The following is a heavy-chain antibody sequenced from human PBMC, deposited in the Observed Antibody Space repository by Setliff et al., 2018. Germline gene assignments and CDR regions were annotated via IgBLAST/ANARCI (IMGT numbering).Heavy chain of an antibody. D-gene: IGHD7-27*01. J-gene: IGHJ5*02. CDR1: GDSFSDYY. Sequence: PSETLSLTCAVYGDSFSDYYWSWIRQPPGKGLEWIEEINHRGSTNYSPSLRSRVTMSVATFENHFSLKLNSLTAADTAVYYCARVTNWGLDLRFDPWGQGILVTV. V-gene: IGHV4-34*01. CDR2: INHRGST. CDR3: ARVTNWGLDLRFDP.